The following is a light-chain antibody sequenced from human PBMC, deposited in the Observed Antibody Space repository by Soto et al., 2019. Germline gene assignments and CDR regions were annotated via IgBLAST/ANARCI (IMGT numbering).Light chain of an antibody. V-gene: IGKV1-5*01. CDR3: QQYNNYLFT. J-gene: IGKJ3*01. CDR1: QSISSW. Sequence: DIQMTQSPSTLSASVGDRVTITCRASQSISSWLAWYQQKPGKAPKLLIYDASTLESGVPSRFSGCGSGTEFTLTISSLQPDDFATYYCQQYNNYLFTFGPGTKVDFK. CDR2: DAS.